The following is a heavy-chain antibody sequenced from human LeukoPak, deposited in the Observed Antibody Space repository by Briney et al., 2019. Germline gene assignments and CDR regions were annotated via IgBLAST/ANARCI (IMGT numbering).Heavy chain of an antibody. CDR2: IYHSGTT. CDR1: GYSISSGYH. V-gene: IGHV4-38-2*02. Sequence: KPSETLSPTCSVSGYSISSGYHWGWIRQPPGKGLEWIGNIYHSGTTYYNPSLKSRVTVSVDTAKNQFSLKLSSVTAADTAVYFCARDSSTGWYDVWGKGTPVIVSS. J-gene: IGHJ6*04. D-gene: IGHD6-19*01. CDR3: ARDSSTGWYDV.